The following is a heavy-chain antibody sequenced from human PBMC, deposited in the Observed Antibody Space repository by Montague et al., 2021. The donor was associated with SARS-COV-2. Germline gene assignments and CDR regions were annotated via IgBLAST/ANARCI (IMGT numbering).Heavy chain of an antibody. J-gene: IGHJ4*02. CDR2: IDIGGTS. V-gene: IGHV4-39*07. CDR1: GDSISSGGYV. D-gene: IGHD3-9*01. CDR3: ARSRDWYLGN. Sequence: ETLSLTCTVAGDSISSGGYVWGWIRQPPGKGLEWIASIDIGGTSXLXXSLKSRVTISIDSSKNQFSLNVTSVTAADTAVYFCARSRDWYLGNWGQGTLATVSS.